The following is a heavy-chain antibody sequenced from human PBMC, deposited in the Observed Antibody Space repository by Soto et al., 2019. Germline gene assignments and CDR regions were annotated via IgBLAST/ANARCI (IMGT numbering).Heavy chain of an antibody. D-gene: IGHD3-3*01. V-gene: IGHV4-31*11. J-gene: IGHJ4*02. CDR1: DRKISNVGYC. CDR3: ARPNDYWNGYGPFDY. Sequence: SLTNRLTWAVSDRKISNVGYCRSCISQHPGKGLEWIGSISYTGNTYYNPSLENRLSISLDTSENRFYLRLNSVTAADTAIYYCARPNDYWNGYGPFDYWGQGSLVTVSS. CDR2: ISYTGNT.